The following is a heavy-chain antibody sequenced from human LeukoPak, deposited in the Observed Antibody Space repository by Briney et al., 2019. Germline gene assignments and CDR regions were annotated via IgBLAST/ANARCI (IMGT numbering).Heavy chain of an antibody. CDR2: IHPSGGNT. D-gene: IGHD6-19*01. CDR1: GYTFTSNY. CDR3: ARDLKGAWYSSGWYPYFDY. J-gene: IGHJ4*02. V-gene: IGHV1-46*01. Sequence: GASVKVSCKASGYTFTSNYMHWVRQAPGQGLEWMGIIHPSGGNTNYAQKFQGRVAMTRDTSTSTVYMELRSLRSDDTAVYYCARDLKGAWYSSGWYPYFDYWGQGTLVTVSS.